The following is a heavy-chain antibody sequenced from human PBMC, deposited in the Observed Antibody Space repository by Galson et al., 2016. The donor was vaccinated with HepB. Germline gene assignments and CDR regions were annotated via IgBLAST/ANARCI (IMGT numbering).Heavy chain of an antibody. D-gene: IGHD5-18*01. CDR1: GGTFSSDT. CDR2: VIPILGTA. CDR3: ARRDTVMQEGHFDS. V-gene: IGHV1-69*08. J-gene: IGHJ4*02. Sequence: SVKVSCKASGGTFSSDTISWVRQAPGEGLEWMGRVIPILGTANYAQKLQGRVTITADRSTNTAYMELTGLRSEDTAVYYCARRDTVMQEGHFDSWGQGTLVTVSS.